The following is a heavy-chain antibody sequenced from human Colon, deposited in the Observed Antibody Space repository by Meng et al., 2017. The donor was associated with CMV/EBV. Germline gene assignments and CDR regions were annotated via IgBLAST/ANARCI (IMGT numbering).Heavy chain of an antibody. Sequence: ASVKVSCKASGYTFTDYGISWLRQAPGQGLQWMGWISSSNGNTNYTQNLQGRVTMTTDTSTSTAYMEVRSLRSDDTAVYYCTRHLRGNSFDYWGQGSLVTVSS. V-gene: IGHV1-18*01. J-gene: IGHJ4*02. D-gene: IGHD1-26*01. CDR2: ISSSNGNT. CDR3: TRHLRGNSFDY. CDR1: GYTFTDYG.